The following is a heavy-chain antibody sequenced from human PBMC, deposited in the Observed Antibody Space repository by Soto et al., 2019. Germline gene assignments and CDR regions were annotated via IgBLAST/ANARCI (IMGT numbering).Heavy chain of an antibody. CDR3: ASLNGLAARDENWFDP. D-gene: IGHD6-6*01. J-gene: IGHJ5*02. Sequence: EVQLVESGGGLVKPGGSLRLSCAASGFTFSSYSMNWVRQAPGKGLEWGSSISSSSSYIYYADSVKGRFTISRDNAKNSLYLQMNSLRAEDTAVYYCASLNGLAARDENWFDPWGQGTLVTVSS. CDR1: GFTFSSYS. V-gene: IGHV3-21*01. CDR2: ISSSSSYI.